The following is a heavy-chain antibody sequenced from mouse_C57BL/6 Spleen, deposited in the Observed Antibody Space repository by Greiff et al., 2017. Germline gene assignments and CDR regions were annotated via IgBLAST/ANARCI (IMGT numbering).Heavy chain of an antibody. V-gene: IGHV1-22*01. CDR2: INPNNGGT. Sequence: EVQLQESGPELVKPGASVKMSCKASGYTFTDYNMHWVKQSHGKSLEWIGYINPNNGGTSYNQKFKGKATLTVNKSSSTAYMERRRLTSEDSAVYYGARKETAQATFAYWGQGTLVTVSA. D-gene: IGHD3-2*02. CDR1: GYTFTDYN. J-gene: IGHJ3*01. CDR3: ARKETAQATFAY.